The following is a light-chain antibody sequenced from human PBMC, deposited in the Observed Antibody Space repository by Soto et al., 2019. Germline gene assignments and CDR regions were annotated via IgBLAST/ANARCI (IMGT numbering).Light chain of an antibody. CDR1: QSVSSN. V-gene: IGKV3-15*01. CDR2: GAS. Sequence: ETAMAQSPATLSLSPGERATLSCRASQSVSSNLAWYQQKPGQAPRLLIYGASTRATGIAARFSGSGSGTEFTLTIGSLQTEDFAIYYCQQYNNWPRTFGQGTKVEIK. CDR3: QQYNNWPRT. J-gene: IGKJ1*01.